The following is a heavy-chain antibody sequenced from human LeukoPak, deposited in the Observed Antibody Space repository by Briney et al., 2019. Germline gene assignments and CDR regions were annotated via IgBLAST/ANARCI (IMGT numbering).Heavy chain of an antibody. CDR3: AREVALRGMDV. Sequence: GGSLRLSCAASGFTVSSNYMSWVRQAPGRGLEWVSVIYSGGSTYYADSVKGRFTISRDNSKNTLYLQMNSLRAEDTAVYYCAREVALRGMDVWGQGTTVTVSS. CDR2: IYSGGST. CDR1: GFTVSSNY. J-gene: IGHJ6*02. D-gene: IGHD5-12*01. V-gene: IGHV3-53*01.